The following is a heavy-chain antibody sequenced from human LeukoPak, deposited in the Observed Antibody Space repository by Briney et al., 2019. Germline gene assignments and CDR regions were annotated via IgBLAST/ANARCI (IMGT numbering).Heavy chain of an antibody. V-gene: IGHV3-7*01. J-gene: IGHJ4*02. Sequence: PGGSLRLSCAVSGFTFSNHWMSWVRQAPGKGLEWVASIKLDGSDKYYVDAVKGRFTISRDNAKNSLFLEMNSLRAEDTAVYYCVRNGGSFDYWGQGTLVTVSS. CDR3: VRNGGSFDY. CDR2: IKLDGSDK. D-gene: IGHD2-15*01. CDR1: GFTFSNHW.